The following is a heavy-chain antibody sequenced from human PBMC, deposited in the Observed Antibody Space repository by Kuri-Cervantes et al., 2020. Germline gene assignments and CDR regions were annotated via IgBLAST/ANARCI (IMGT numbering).Heavy chain of an antibody. J-gene: IGHJ4*02. CDR2: ILYDGSNK. CDR1: GFTFSSYA. D-gene: IGHD3-10*01. CDR3: ASHRVGSDY. V-gene: IGHV3-30-3*01. Sequence: GGSLRLSCAASGFTFSSYAMHWVRQAPGKGLEWVAVILYDGSNKYYADSVKGRFTISRDNSKNTLYLQMNSLRAEDTAVYYCASHRVGSDYWGQGTLVTVSS.